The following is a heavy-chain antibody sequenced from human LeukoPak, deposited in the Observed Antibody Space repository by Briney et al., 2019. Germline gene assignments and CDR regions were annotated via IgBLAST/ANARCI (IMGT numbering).Heavy chain of an antibody. CDR3: AKTGNHYYFYMDV. CDR1: GFTFSSYW. J-gene: IGHJ6*03. Sequence: PGGSLRLSCTVSGFTFSSYWMSWVRQAPGKGLEWVSYISSSSTIYYTDSVKGRFTVSRDNAGNSLYLQMNGLRADDTGVYYCAKTGNHYYFYMDVWGKGTTVTVSS. D-gene: IGHD1-14*01. V-gene: IGHV3-48*01. CDR2: ISSSSTI.